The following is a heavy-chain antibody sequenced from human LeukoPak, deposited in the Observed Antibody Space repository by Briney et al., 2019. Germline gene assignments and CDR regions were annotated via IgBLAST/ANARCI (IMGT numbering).Heavy chain of an antibody. CDR1: GFPFSIYA. V-gene: IGHV3-64D*06. J-gene: IGHJ4*02. CDR2: ISSNGGST. CDR3: VHSIRWNYFDY. D-gene: IGHD4-23*01. Sequence: GGSLRLSCSASGFPFSIYAMHWVRPAPGKGLEYVSTISSNGGSTYYADSVKDRFTISRDNSKNTLYLQMSSLRPEDTAVYYCVHSIRWNYFDYWGQGTLVTVSS.